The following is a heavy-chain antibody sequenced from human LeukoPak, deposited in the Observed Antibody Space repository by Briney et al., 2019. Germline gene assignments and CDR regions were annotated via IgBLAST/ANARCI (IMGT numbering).Heavy chain of an antibody. CDR1: GFAVSSNC. V-gene: IGHV3-53*01. CDR2: IYGGDNT. J-gene: IGHJ4*02. Sequence: PGGSLRLSCAASGFAVSSNCMSWVRQAPGKGLEWVSVIYGGDNTYYADSVKGRFTISRDNSKNTLYLQMNSLRAEDTAVYYCARVGSSGYKYFDYWGQGTLVTVSS. D-gene: IGHD3-22*01. CDR3: ARVGSSGYKYFDY.